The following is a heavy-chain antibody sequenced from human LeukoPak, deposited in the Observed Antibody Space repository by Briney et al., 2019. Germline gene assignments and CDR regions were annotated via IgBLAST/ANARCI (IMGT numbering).Heavy chain of an antibody. Sequence: ASVNVFCKASGRTFSSYAISWVRQAPGQGLEWMGRIIPILGIANYAQKFQGRVTITADKSTSTAYMELSSLRSEETAVCYCARRPLEWLLYRSNPFDYWGQGTLVTVSS. CDR3: ARRPLEWLLYRSNPFDY. V-gene: IGHV1-69*04. D-gene: IGHD3-3*01. CDR2: IIPILGIA. J-gene: IGHJ4*02. CDR1: GRTFSSYA.